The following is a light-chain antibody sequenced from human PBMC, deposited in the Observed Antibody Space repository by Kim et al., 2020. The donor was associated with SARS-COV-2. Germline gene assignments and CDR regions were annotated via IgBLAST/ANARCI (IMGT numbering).Light chain of an antibody. V-gene: IGKV3-11*01. CDR3: QQRNSWPPAVT. J-gene: IGKJ4*01. CDR1: QNIDPY. Sequence: PVEHAPLSCRAIQNIDPYLAWYQQRPGQAPRLLVYDASNRANGVPDRFSRSGSGTDFTLTISRLEPEDFSIYYCQQRNSWPPAVTFGGGTKVDIK. CDR2: DAS.